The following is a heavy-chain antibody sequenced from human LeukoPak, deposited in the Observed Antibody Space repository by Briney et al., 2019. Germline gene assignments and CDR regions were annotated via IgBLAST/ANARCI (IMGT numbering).Heavy chain of an antibody. CDR3: ARVWQDYSNTDY. CDR1: GFTFSSYH. CDR2: ISSSSDLT. Sequence: PRGSLRLSCVASGFTFSSYHMNWVRQAPGKGLEWVSYISSSSDLTYYADSVKGRFAISRDNARNSLYLQMNSLRAEDTAVCYCARVWQDYSNTDYWGQGALVTVSS. D-gene: IGHD4-11*01. V-gene: IGHV3-48*01. J-gene: IGHJ4*02.